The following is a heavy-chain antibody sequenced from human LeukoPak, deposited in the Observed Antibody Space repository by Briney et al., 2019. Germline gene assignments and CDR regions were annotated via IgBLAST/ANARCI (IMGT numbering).Heavy chain of an antibody. V-gene: IGHV3-30*18. D-gene: IGHD2-2*01. CDR1: GFSFSGSV. Sequence: PGGSLRLSCAASGFSFSGSVMLWVRQAPGKGLEWVALISYDGTTKDSVKGRFTISRDNSRNTLFLQMSSLRAEDTGVYFCAKSDCSSIYCYVLDYWGQGTLVTVSS. CDR3: AKSDCSSIYCYVLDY. CDR2: ISYDGTTK. J-gene: IGHJ4*02.